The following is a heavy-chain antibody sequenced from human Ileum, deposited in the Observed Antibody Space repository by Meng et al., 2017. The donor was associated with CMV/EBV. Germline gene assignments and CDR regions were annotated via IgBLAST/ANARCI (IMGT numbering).Heavy chain of an antibody. CDR3: AREENTVNQFEY. J-gene: IGHJ4*02. Sequence: HLPGSGPGPVKPSETLSLPCAVSGGSISTYYWTWVRQPAGKGLEWIGRINAGGSTNDNPSFKSRVTMSVDTSKNQFSLKVTSVTAADTAVYYCAREENTVNQFEYWGQGTLVTVSS. V-gene: IGHV4-4*07. D-gene: IGHD4-17*01. CDR1: GGSISTYY. CDR2: INAGGST.